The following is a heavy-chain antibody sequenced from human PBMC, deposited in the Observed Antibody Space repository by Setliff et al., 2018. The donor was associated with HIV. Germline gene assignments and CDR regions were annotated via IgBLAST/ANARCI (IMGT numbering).Heavy chain of an antibody. CDR3: ARGVARQVVIDRWFDP. V-gene: IGHV4-34*01. CDR2: ISYSGST. CDR1: GGSFSDFY. J-gene: IGHJ5*02. D-gene: IGHD2-21*01. Sequence: SETLSLTCAVFGGSFSDFYWSWIRQPPGKGLEWIGEISYSGSTIYNPSLKSRVTMSVDASKNLVSLNLNSVTAADTAIYYCARGVARQVVIDRWFDPWGQGTPVTVSS.